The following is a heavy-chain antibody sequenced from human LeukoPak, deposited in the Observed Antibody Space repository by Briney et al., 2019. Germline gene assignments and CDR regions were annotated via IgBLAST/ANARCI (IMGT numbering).Heavy chain of an antibody. CDR3: ARAWLQSQVQDH. J-gene: IGHJ4*02. V-gene: IGHV4-34*01. D-gene: IGHD5-24*01. CDR2: IYHSGSP. Sequence: GSLRLSCAASGFTFSDHYMDWVRQAPGKGLEWVGEIYHSGSPNYNPSLKSRVTISAATSKNQFSLKLSSVTAADTAVYYCARAWLQSQVQDHWGQGTLVTVSS. CDR1: GFTFSDHY.